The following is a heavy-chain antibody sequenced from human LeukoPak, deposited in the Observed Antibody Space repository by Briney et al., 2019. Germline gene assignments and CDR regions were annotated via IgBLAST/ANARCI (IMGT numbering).Heavy chain of an antibody. CDR1: GFTFSSYA. V-gene: IGHV3-30*02. Sequence: PGGSLRLSCAASGFTFSSYAMSWVRQAPGKGLEWVAFIRYDGSNKYYADSVKGRFTISRDNSKNTLYLQMNSLRAEDTAVYYCAKDRIAAAGNPPEFDYWGQGTLVTVSS. CDR2: IRYDGSNK. D-gene: IGHD6-13*01. J-gene: IGHJ4*02. CDR3: AKDRIAAAGNPPEFDY.